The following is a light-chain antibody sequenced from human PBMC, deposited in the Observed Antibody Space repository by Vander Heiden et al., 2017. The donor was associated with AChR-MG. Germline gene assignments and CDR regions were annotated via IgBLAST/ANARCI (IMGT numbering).Light chain of an antibody. Sequence: QSVLTQPPSVSGAPGQRVTISCTGSSSNIGAGYDVHGYQQLPGTAPKLLIYGNSNRPSGVPDRFSGSKSGTSASLAITGLQAEDEADYYCQSYDSSLGGSVFGGGTKLTVL. CDR2: GNS. V-gene: IGLV1-40*01. J-gene: IGLJ2*01. CDR3: QSYDSSLGGSV. CDR1: SSNIGAGYD.